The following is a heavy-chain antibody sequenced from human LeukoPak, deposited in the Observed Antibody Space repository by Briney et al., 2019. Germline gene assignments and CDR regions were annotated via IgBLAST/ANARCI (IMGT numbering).Heavy chain of an antibody. CDR1: GGSISSGSYY. J-gene: IGHJ4*02. D-gene: IGHD3-22*01. V-gene: IGHV4-61*01. Sequence: SETLSLTCTVSGGSISSGSYYWSWIRQPPGKGLEWIGYIYYSGSTNYNPSLKSRVTISVDTSKNQFSLKLSSVTAADTAVYYCARLGGYGVLWGQGTLVTVSS. CDR2: IYYSGST. CDR3: ARLGGYGVL.